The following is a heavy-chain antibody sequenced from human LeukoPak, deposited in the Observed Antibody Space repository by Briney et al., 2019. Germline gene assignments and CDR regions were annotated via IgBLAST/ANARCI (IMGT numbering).Heavy chain of an antibody. J-gene: IGHJ4*02. V-gene: IGHV4-30-2*01. CDR3: ARDRDGLDY. Sequence: SQTLSLTCAVSGGSISSGGYSWSWLRQPPGQGLEWIGYIYHSGSTYYNPSLKSRVTISVDTSKNQFSLKLSSVTAADTAVYYCARDRDGLDYWGQGTLVTVSS. CDR2: IYHSGST. CDR1: GGSISSGGYS.